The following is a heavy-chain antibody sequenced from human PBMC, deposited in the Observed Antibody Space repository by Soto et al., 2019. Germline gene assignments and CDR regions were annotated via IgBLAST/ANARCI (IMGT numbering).Heavy chain of an antibody. V-gene: IGHV1-46*03. Sequence: QVQLVQSGAEVKKPGASVKVSCKASGYTFTSYYMHWVRQAPGQGLEWMGIINPSGGSTSYAQKFQGRVTMSRDTTKSTVYMELSSLRSEDTAVYYCAGGYCSSNSCLWYWGQGTLVTVSS. D-gene: IGHD2-2*01. CDR3: AGGYCSSNSCLWY. J-gene: IGHJ4*02. CDR2: INPSGGST. CDR1: GYTFTSYY.